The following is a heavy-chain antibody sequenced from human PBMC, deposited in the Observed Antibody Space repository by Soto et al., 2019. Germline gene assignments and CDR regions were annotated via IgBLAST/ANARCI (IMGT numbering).Heavy chain of an antibody. CDR3: ARAKAPLYSSSWYWXDP. D-gene: IGHD6-13*01. J-gene: IGHJ5*02. V-gene: IGHV4-59*08. Sequence: SETLSLTCTVSGGSISSYYWSWIRQPPGKGLEWIGYIYYSGSTNYNPSLKSRVTISVDTSKNQFSLKLSSVTAADTAVYYCARAKAPLYSSSWYWXDPWGQGTLVTVSS. CDR2: IYYSGST. CDR1: GGSISSYY.